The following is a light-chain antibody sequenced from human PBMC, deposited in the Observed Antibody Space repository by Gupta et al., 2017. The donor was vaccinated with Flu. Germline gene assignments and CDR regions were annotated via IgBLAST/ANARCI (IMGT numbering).Light chain of an antibody. J-gene: IGKJ3*01. CDR1: QHIGSF. V-gene: IGKV1-12*01. CDR2: DAS. Sequence: DIQMTQSPSSVSASVGDRVAITCRARQHIGSFLVWYQQKPGSAPNLLIYDASTVQRGVPSRFSGSGSGTDFTLTISSLQPEDFATYYCQQANSFPFTFGHGTTVDIK. CDR3: QQANSFPFT.